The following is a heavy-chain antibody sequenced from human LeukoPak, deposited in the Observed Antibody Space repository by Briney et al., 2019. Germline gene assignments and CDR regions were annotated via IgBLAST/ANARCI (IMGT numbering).Heavy chain of an antibody. V-gene: IGHV4-4*09. J-gene: IGHJ6*03. Sequence: SETLSLTCTVSGGSISSFYWSWIRQPPGKGLEWIGYIFTSGSTNYNPSLKSRVTISVDTSKNQFSLKLSSVTAADTAVYYCARLTRYYYMDVWGKGTTVTVSS. CDR3: ARLTRYYYMDV. D-gene: IGHD2-2*01. CDR1: GGSISSFY. CDR2: IFTSGST.